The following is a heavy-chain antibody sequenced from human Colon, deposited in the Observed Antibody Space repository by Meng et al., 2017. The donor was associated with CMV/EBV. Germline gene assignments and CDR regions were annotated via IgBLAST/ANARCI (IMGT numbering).Heavy chain of an antibody. V-gene: IGHV1-2*02. CDR1: GYNFTDYY. Sequence: QVQWVQSWPDVEKPWDSMKVPWKASGYNFTDYYIQWVRQAPGPGLEWVGWSHPNTGATYDGQNFQGRVALTRDTSITTAYMELTSLTSDDTAVYFCTRLKYFDSENQNPSFDLWGQGTLVTVSS. J-gene: IGHJ4*02. D-gene: IGHD3-9*01. CDR3: TRLKYFDSENQNPSFDL. CDR2: SHPNTGAT.